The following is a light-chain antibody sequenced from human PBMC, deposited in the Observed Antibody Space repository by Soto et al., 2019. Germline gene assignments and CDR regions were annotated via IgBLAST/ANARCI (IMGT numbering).Light chain of an antibody. Sequence: DIQMTQSPSSLSASVGDRVTITCQARQDISNYLNWYQQKPGKAPKLLIYDASNLETGVPSRFSGSGSVTDFTFTISSLQPEDIATYYCPQYDNLPLTFGGGTKVEIK. CDR1: QDISNY. V-gene: IGKV1-33*01. CDR2: DAS. CDR3: PQYDNLPLT. J-gene: IGKJ4*01.